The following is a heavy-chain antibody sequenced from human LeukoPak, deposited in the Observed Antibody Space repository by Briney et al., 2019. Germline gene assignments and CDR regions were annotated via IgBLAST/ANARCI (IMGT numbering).Heavy chain of an antibody. V-gene: IGHV3-66*01. CDR2: IYTGETT. Sequence: GGSLRLSCAAPGFTVTSTYISCVRQAPGKGLEWVSVIYTGETTYYADSVKGRFTISRDNSKNTLYPQMDGLRVEDAAVYYCAKVGAVAAVENWGQGTLVTVSS. J-gene: IGHJ4*02. D-gene: IGHD6-19*01. CDR3: AKVGAVAAVEN. CDR1: GFTVTSTY.